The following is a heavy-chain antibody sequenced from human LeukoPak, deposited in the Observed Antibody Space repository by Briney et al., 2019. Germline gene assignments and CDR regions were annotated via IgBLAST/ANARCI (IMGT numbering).Heavy chain of an antibody. CDR3: ARRPDGSGSYY. CDR1: GGSISSYY. J-gene: IGHJ4*02. CDR2: IYYSGST. D-gene: IGHD3-10*01. V-gene: IGHV4-59*01. Sequence: SETLSLTCTVSGGSISSYYWSWIRQPPGKGLEWIGYIYYSGSTNYNPSLKSRVTISVDTSKNQFSLKLTSVTAADTAVYFCARRPDGSGSYYWGQGTLVTVSS.